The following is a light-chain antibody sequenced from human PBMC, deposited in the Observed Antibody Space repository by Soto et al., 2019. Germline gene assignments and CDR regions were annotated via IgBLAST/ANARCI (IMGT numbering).Light chain of an antibody. CDR1: QSVSSNY. CDR2: GAS. V-gene: IGKV3-20*01. J-gene: IGKJ1*01. Sequence: ESVLTQSPGTLSLSPGERATLSCRASQSVSSNYLAWYQQKPGQAPRLLIYGASTRATGITNRVSGSWSGTNFPLTISRLAPYDSAVYYCQQDGSSPTWQFGQGTQVEIK. CDR3: QQDGSSPTWQ.